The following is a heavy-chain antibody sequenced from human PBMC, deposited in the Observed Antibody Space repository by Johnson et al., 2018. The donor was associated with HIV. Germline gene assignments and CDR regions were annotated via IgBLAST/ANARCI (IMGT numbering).Heavy chain of an antibody. D-gene: IGHD2-15*01. V-gene: IGHV3-15*01. CDR3: STGAVVVVVGAILLPLHDAFDI. CDR1: GFTFSNAW. J-gene: IGHJ3*02. CDR2: IKSKTDGGTT. Sequence: VQLVESGGGVVQPGRSLRLSCAASGFTFSNAWMSWVRQAPGKGLEWVGRIKSKTDGGTTDYAAPVKGRFTISRDDSKNTLYLQMNSLKTEDTAVYYCSTGAVVVVVGAILLPLHDAFDIWGQGTMVTVSS.